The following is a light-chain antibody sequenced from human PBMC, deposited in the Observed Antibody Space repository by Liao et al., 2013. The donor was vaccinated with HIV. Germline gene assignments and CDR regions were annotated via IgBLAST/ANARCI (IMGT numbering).Light chain of an antibody. CDR1: ALPKQY. CDR2: KDS. J-gene: IGLJ1*01. Sequence: SYELTQPPSVSVSPGQTASITCSGDALPKQYAYWYQQKPGQAPVLVIYKDSERPSGIPERFSGSNSGNTATLTISGTQPTDEADYYCQAWDSSSYVFGSGTKVTVL. V-gene: IGLV3-1*01. CDR3: QAWDSSSYV.